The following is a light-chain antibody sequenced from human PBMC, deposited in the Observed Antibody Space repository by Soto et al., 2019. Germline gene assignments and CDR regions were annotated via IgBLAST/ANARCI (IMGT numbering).Light chain of an antibody. Sequence: QSVLTQPASVSGSPGQSITISCTGTSSDVGGYNYVSWYQQHPGKAPNLMIYEVSNRPSGVSNRFSGSKSANTASLTISGLLPEDEADYYCGSYTSFSTLFGAGTKLTVL. CDR1: SSDVGGYNY. V-gene: IGLV2-14*01. CDR3: GSYTSFSTL. CDR2: EVS. J-gene: IGLJ1*01.